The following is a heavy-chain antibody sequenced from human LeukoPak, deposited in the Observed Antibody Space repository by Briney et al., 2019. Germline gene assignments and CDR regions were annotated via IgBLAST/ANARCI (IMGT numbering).Heavy chain of an antibody. CDR3: AREEYSSSSCYFDY. V-gene: IGHV4-30-4*01. CDR2: IYYSGST. J-gene: IGHJ4*02. CDR1: GGSISSGDYY. Sequence: SETLSLTCTVSGGSISSGDYYWSWIRQPPGKGLEWIGYIYYSGSTYYNPSLKSRVTISVDTSKNQFSLKLSSVTAADTAVYYCAREEYSSSSCYFDYWGQGTLVTVSS. D-gene: IGHD6-6*01.